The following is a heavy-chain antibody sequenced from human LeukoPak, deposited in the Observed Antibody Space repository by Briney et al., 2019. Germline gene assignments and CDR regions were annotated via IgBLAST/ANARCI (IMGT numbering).Heavy chain of an antibody. Sequence: GGSLRLSCAASGFTFSSYGMHWVRQAPGKGLEWVAVISYDGSNKYYADSVKGRFTISRDNSKNTLYLQMNSLRAEDTAVYYCTTDGTGYSSGWNPFDYWGQGTLVTVSS. V-gene: IGHV3-30*03. CDR2: ISYDGSNK. CDR1: GFTFSSYG. D-gene: IGHD6-19*01. J-gene: IGHJ4*02. CDR3: TTDGTGYSSGWNPFDY.